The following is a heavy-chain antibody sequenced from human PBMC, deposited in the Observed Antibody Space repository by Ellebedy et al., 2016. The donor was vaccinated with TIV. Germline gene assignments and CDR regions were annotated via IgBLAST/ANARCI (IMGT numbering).Heavy chain of an antibody. CDR3: ARAPIVVVTDFDY. CDR1: GYTFTSYG. V-gene: IGHV1-18*01. CDR2: ISAYNGDT. J-gene: IGHJ4*02. Sequence: AASVKVSCKASGYTFTSYGISWVRQAPGQGLEWMGWISAYNGDTNYAQKPQGRVTMTTDTSTSTAYMELRSLRSDDTAVYYCARAPIVVVTDFDYWGQGTLVTVSS. D-gene: IGHD3-22*01.